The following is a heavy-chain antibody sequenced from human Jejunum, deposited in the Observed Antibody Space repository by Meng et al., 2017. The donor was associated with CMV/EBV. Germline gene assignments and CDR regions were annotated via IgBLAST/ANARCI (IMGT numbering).Heavy chain of an antibody. Sequence: GFTFSSYEMKWVRQIPGKGLEWISYISASTSAIYYAASVKGRFTISRDNVKNSLYLLMESLRADDTAIYYCVRGGSSGTLKYFDYWGQGALVTVSS. J-gene: IGHJ4*02. CDR2: ISASTSAI. CDR1: GFTFSSYE. CDR3: VRGGSSGTLKYFDY. D-gene: IGHD3-3*01. V-gene: IGHV3-48*03.